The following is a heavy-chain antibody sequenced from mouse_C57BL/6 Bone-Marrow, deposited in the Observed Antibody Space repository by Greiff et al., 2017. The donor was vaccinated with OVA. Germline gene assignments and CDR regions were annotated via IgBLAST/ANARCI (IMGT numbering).Heavy chain of an antibody. D-gene: IGHD4-1*01. V-gene: IGHV1-69*01. Sequence: QVQLQQPGAELVMPGASVKLSCKASGYTFTSYWMHWVKQRPGQGLEWIGEIDPSDSYTNYNQKFKGKSTLTVDKSSSTAYMQLSSLTSEDSAVYDCASWRDWDDWFAYWGQGTLVTVSA. CDR1: GYTFTSYW. J-gene: IGHJ3*01. CDR3: ASWRDWDDWFAY. CDR2: IDPSDSYT.